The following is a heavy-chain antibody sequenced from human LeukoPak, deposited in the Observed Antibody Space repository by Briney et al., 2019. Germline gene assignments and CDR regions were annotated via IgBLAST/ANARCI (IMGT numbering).Heavy chain of an antibody. CDR2: ISWNSGSI. V-gene: IGHV3-9*01. CDR3: AKGVVAALWSIDY. Sequence: GGSLRLSCAASGFTFSSYGMSWVRQAPGKGLEWVSGISWNSGSIGYADSVKGRFSISRDNAKNSLYLQMNSLRAEDTALYYCAKGVVAALWSIDYWGQGTLVTVSS. CDR1: GFTFSSYG. D-gene: IGHD2-15*01. J-gene: IGHJ4*02.